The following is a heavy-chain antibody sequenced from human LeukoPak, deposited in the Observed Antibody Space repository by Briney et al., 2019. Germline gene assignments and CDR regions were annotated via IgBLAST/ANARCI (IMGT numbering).Heavy chain of an antibody. CDR2: MYYSGST. V-gene: IGHV4-39*01. CDR1: GDSINSGSYY. J-gene: IGHJ4*02. D-gene: IGHD6-19*01. Sequence: SETLSLTCTVSGDSINSGSYYWGWIRQPPGKGLEWIGSMYYSGSTYYNPSLKSRVTMSVGTSKNQFSLKLSSVTAADTAVYYCARQTYSSGPGDYWGQGTLVTVSS. CDR3: ARQTYSSGPGDY.